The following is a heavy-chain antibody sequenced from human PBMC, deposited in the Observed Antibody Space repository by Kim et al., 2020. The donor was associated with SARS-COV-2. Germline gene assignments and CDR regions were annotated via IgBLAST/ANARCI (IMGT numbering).Heavy chain of an antibody. CDR1: GGTFSSYA. V-gene: IGHV1-69*13. J-gene: IGHJ6*02. CDR2: IIPIFGTA. Sequence: SVKVSCKASGGTFSSYAISWVRQAPGQGLEWMGGIIPIFGTANYAQKFQGRVTITADESTSTAYMELSSLRSEDTAVYYCASKTSAARRTRAYYYYGMDVWGQGTTVTVSS. D-gene: IGHD6-6*01. CDR3: ASKTSAARRTRAYYYYGMDV.